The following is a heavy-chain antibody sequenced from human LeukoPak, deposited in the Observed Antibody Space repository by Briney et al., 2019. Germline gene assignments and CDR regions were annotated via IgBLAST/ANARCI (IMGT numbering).Heavy chain of an antibody. J-gene: IGHJ6*03. Sequence: ASVKVSCKASGYTFTGYYMHWVRQAPGQGLEWMGWINPNSGGTNYAQKFQGRVTMTRDTSISTAYMELGRLRSDDTAVYYCARGVFAPNNYYYYYYMDVWGKGTTVTVSS. V-gene: IGHV1-2*02. CDR3: ARGVFAPNNYYYYYYMDV. CDR2: INPNSGGT. D-gene: IGHD2-8*01. CDR1: GYTFTGYY.